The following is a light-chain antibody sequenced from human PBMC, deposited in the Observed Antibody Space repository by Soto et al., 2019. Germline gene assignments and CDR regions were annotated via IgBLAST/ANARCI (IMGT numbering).Light chain of an antibody. Sequence: MVVTQSPATLSVSPGERVTLSCRTSQDGSSKLAWYQQKPGQPPSFLIYDASTRATGTPARFSGSGSGTEFTLAVSSLQAEDYALYFCQQYIRWPLTFGGGTKVEIK. J-gene: IGKJ4*01. CDR1: QDGSSK. V-gene: IGKV3D-15*01. CDR3: QQYIRWPLT. CDR2: DAS.